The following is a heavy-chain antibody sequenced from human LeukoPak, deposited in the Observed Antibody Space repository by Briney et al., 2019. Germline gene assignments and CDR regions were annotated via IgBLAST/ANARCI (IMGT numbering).Heavy chain of an antibody. D-gene: IGHD1-26*01. V-gene: IGHV3-21*01. CDR1: GFTFSDYN. CDR2: ITSIGTYI. J-gene: IGHJ6*03. Sequence: PGGSLRLSCAASGFTFSDYNMNWVRQAPGKAMEWVPSITSIGTYIFYADSVKGRFTISRDNAKNSLYLQMDSLGPEDTAVYYCARDPYSGLYGNDYYYYMDVWGKGTTVTISS. CDR3: ARDPYSGLYGNDYYYYMDV.